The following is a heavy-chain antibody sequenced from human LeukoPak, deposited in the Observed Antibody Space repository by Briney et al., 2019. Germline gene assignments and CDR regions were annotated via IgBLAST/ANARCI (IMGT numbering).Heavy chain of an antibody. CDR3: ASEARVHYDSSGYYYG. Sequence: SETLSLTCAVYGGSFSGYYWRWIRQPPGKGLEWIGEINHSGSTNYNPSLKSRVTISVDTSKNQFSLKLSSVTAADTAVYYCASEARVHYDSSGYYYGWGQGTLVTVSS. D-gene: IGHD3-22*01. CDR2: INHSGST. CDR1: GGSFSGYY. V-gene: IGHV4-34*01. J-gene: IGHJ4*02.